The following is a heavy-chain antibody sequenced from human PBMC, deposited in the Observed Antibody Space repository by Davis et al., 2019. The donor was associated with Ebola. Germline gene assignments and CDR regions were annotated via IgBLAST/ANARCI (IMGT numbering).Heavy chain of an antibody. CDR3: AKSDWNDVSDY. CDR2: ISGSGDTT. D-gene: IGHD1-1*01. J-gene: IGHJ4*02. V-gene: IGHV3-23*01. Sequence: PGGSLRLSCAASGFTFSNFAMHWVRQAPGKGLDWVSTISGSGDTTYYAEAVRGRFTISRDNSKNTLFLQMSSLRADDTAVFYCAKSDWNDVSDYWGQGTLVTVSS. CDR1: GFTFSNFA.